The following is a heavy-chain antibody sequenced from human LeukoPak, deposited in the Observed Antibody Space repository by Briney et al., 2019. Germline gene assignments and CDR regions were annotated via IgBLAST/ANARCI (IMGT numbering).Heavy chain of an antibody. CDR1: GYTFTGYY. D-gene: IGHD5-12*01. J-gene: IGHJ4*02. CDR3: AREVRRELRLFDY. CDR2: INPNSGGT. Sequence: ASVKVSFKASGYTFTGYYMHWVRQAPGQGLEWMGWINPNSGGTSYAQKFQGRVTMTMDTAIRTAYMELTRLRSDDTAVYYCAREVRRELRLFDYWGQGTQVTVSS. V-gene: IGHV1-2*02.